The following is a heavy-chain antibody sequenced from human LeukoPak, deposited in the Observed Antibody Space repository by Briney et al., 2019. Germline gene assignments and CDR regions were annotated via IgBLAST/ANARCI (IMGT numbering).Heavy chain of an antibody. V-gene: IGHV4-59*12. CDR3: ARDPRIVVVPAASMDV. Sequence: SETLSLTCTVSGGSISSYYWSWIRQPPGKGLEWIGYIYYSGSTNYNPSLKSRVTISVDTSKNQFSLKLSSVTAADTAVYYCARDPRIVVVPAASMDVWGKGTTVTVSS. CDR2: IYYSGST. J-gene: IGHJ6*03. CDR1: GGSISSYY. D-gene: IGHD2-2*01.